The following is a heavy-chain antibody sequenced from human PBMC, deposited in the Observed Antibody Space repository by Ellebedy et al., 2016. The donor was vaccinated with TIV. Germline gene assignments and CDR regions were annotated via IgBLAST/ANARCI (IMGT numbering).Heavy chain of an antibody. CDR3: TRHWDYRFDN. J-gene: IGHJ4*02. CDR2: IRSKAYGGTT. Sequence: GESLKISCTGSGFTFLFHSVSWVRQAPGKGLEWVGFIRSKAYGGTTEFAASVNGRFTISRDDSKGIAYLQMNDLNTEDTAVYYCTRHWDYRFDNWGQGTPVTVSS. CDR1: GFTFLFHS. D-gene: IGHD3-16*02. V-gene: IGHV3-49*02.